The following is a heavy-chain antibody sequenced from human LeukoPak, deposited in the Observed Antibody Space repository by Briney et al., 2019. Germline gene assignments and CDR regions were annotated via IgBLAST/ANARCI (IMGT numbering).Heavy chain of an antibody. Sequence: GGSLRLSCAASGFTFSSYAMSWVRQAPGKGLEWVSAISGSGGSTYYADSVKGRFTISRDNSKNTLYLQMNSLRAEDTAVYYCAKADSSSSVFIEGYCFDYWGQGTLVTVSS. V-gene: IGHV3-23*01. J-gene: IGHJ4*02. CDR1: GFTFSSYA. CDR2: ISGSGGST. CDR3: AKADSSSSVFIEGYCFDY. D-gene: IGHD6-6*01.